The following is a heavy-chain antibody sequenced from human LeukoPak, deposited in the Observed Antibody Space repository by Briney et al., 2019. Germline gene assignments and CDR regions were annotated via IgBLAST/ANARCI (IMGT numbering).Heavy chain of an antibody. CDR3: ARLLDNDSSGDPDTFDM. CDR2: IHYSGRT. J-gene: IGHJ3*02. V-gene: IGHV4-59*11. Sequence: SETLSLTCSVSGGSISRHFWSWIRQPPGKGLDWIAFIHYSGRTKYNPSLQSRVTISIDTSENKFSLKLTSVTAADTAVYYCARLLDNDSSGDPDTFDMWGQGTVVSVSS. CDR1: GGSISRHF. D-gene: IGHD3-22*01.